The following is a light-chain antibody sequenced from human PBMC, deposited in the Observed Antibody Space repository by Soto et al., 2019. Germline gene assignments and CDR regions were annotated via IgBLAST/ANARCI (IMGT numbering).Light chain of an antibody. CDR2: DAS. J-gene: IGKJ2*01. Sequence: DIPMTQSPSSLSASVGDRVTITCQASQDISNYLNWYQQKPGKAPRLLIYDASNLDTGVPSRFSGSGSGTDFTFTISSLQPEDIATYYCQQYDNLPMYTFGQGTKLEIK. CDR1: QDISNY. CDR3: QQYDNLPMYT. V-gene: IGKV1-33*01.